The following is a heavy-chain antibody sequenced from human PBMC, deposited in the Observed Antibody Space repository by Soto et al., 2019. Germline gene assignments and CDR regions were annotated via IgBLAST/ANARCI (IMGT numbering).Heavy chain of an antibody. CDR1: GGSISSSNW. D-gene: IGHD3-10*01. CDR3: ASMEDYYGSGSYDD. V-gene: IGHV4-4*02. Sequence: SETLSLTCAVSGGSISSSNWWSWVRQPPGKGLEWIGEIYHSGITNYNPSLKSRVTISVDKSKKQYSLKLSSVTAAATAGYYCASMEDYYGSGSYDDWGQGTLVTVSS. CDR2: IYHSGIT. J-gene: IGHJ4*02.